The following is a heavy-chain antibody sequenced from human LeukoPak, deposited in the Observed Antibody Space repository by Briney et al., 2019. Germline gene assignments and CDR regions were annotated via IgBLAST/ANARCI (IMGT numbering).Heavy chain of an antibody. Sequence: PGGSLRLSCAASGFTFSSYSMNWVRQAPGKGLEWVSYISSSSSTIYYADSVKGRFTISRDNAKNSLYLQMNSLRAEDTAVYYCAREGRKWLLPYFDYWGQGTLVTVSS. CDR1: GFTFSSYS. CDR3: AREGRKWLLPYFDY. D-gene: IGHD3-22*01. CDR2: ISSSSSTI. V-gene: IGHV3-48*01. J-gene: IGHJ4*02.